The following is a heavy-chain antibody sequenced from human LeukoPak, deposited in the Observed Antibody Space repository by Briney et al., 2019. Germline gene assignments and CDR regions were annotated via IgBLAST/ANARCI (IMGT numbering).Heavy chain of an antibody. Sequence: ASVKVSCKASGYTFTGYYMHWVRQAPGQGLEWMRRINPNSGGTNYAQKFQGRVTMTRDTSISTAYMELSRLRSDDTAVYYCARFPASTGKRYCSGGSCYPGWFDPWGQGTLVTVSS. CDR1: GYTFTGYY. J-gene: IGHJ5*02. D-gene: IGHD2-15*01. CDR3: ARFPASTGKRYCSGGSCYPGWFDP. CDR2: INPNSGGT. V-gene: IGHV1-2*06.